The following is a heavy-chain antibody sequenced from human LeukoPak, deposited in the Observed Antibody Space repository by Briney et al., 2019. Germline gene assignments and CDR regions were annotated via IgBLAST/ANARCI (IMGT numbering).Heavy chain of an antibody. J-gene: IGHJ4*02. D-gene: IGHD6-19*01. V-gene: IGHV3-23*01. Sequence: GGSLRLSCAASGFTFSSYAMSWVRQAPGKGLEWVSAISGSGGSTYYADSVKGRFTISRDNSKNPLYLQMNSLRAEDTAVYYCAKASRSFSSGWYSPDYWGQGTLVTVSS. CDR2: ISGSGGST. CDR3: AKASRSFSSGWYSPDY. CDR1: GFTFSSYA.